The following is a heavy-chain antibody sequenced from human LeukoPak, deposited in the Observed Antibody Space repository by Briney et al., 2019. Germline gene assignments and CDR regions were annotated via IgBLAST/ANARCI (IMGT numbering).Heavy chain of an antibody. Sequence: SVEVSCKASGGTFSSYAISWVRQAPGQGLEWMGGIIPIFGTANYAQKFQGRVTITADESTSTAYMELSSLRSEDTAVYYCASADRRLSYYSNPPFGMDVWGQGTTVTVSS. CDR1: GGTFSSYA. D-gene: IGHD4-11*01. CDR2: IIPIFGTA. CDR3: ASADRRLSYYSNPPFGMDV. V-gene: IGHV1-69*01. J-gene: IGHJ6*02.